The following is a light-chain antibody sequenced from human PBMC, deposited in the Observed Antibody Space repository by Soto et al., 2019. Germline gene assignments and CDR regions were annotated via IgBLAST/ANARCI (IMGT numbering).Light chain of an antibody. V-gene: IGLV1-51*01. CDR3: GAWDNSLSTVV. Sequence: QSVLTQPPSLSAAPGQKVSISCSGSSPNIGNNYVSWYQQVPGTAPKFLIYDNNKPHSGIPDRFSGSKSGTSATLDITGLQTGDEDDYYCGAWDNSLSTVVFGGGTELTVL. CDR1: SPNIGNNY. J-gene: IGLJ2*01. CDR2: DNN.